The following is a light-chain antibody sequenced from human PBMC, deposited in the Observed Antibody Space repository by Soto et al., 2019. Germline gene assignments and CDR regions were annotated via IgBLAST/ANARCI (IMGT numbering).Light chain of an antibody. CDR1: QSVSNY. CDR3: QQRSNWPVT. Sequence: IVLTHSPATLALSPGERATLPCRAIQSVSNYLAWYQQKPGQAPRLLIYDASSRATGIPARFSGGGSGTDFTLTISSLEPEDFAVYYCQQRSNWPVTFGQGTRLEIK. V-gene: IGKV3-11*01. J-gene: IGKJ5*01. CDR2: DAS.